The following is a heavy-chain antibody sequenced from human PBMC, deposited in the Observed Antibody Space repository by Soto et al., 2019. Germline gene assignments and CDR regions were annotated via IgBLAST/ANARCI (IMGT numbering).Heavy chain of an antibody. J-gene: IGHJ5*02. V-gene: IGHV1-18*04. CDR1: GYTFTSYG. CDR2: ISAYNGNT. CDR3: ARDRGITIVGVVIRDNWFDP. Sequence: ASVQVSCKASGYTFTSYGISWVRQAPGQGLEWMGWISAYNGNTNYAQKLQGRVTMTTDTSTSTAYMELRSLRSDDTAVYYCARDRGITIVGVVIRDNWFDPWGQGTLVTGSS. D-gene: IGHD3-3*01.